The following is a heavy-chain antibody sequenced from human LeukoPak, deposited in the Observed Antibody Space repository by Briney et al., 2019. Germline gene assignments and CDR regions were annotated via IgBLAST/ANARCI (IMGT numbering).Heavy chain of an antibody. Sequence: SETLSLTCTVSGGSISSYYWSWIRQPPGKGLEWIGYIYYSGSTNYNPSLKSQVTMSVDTSKNQFSLNLRSVTAADTAVYYCARATYYYNSGSFPFDYWGQGILVTVSS. CDR3: ARATYYYNSGSFPFDY. CDR1: GGSISSYY. J-gene: IGHJ4*02. CDR2: IYYSGST. D-gene: IGHD3-10*01. V-gene: IGHV4-59*01.